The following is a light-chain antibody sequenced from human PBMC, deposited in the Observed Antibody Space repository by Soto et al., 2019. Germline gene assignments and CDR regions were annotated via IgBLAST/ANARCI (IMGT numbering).Light chain of an antibody. V-gene: IGLV1-44*01. J-gene: IGLJ1*01. Sequence: QSVLTQPPSASGTPGQRVTFSCSGSSSNIGGNTVSWFQHLPRTAPKLLIFSNSQRPSGVSNRFSGSKSGNTASLTISGLQAEDEADYYCSSYTSSSTLEVFGTGTKLTVL. CDR1: SSNIGGNT. CDR2: SNS. CDR3: SSYTSSSTLEV.